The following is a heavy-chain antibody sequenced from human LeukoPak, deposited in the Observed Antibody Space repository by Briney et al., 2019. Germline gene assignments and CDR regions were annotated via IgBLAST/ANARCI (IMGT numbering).Heavy chain of an antibody. CDR1: GFTFSSYW. CDR2: IKQDGSEK. D-gene: IGHD6-19*01. V-gene: IGHV3-7*01. Sequence: GGSLRLSCTASGFTFSSYWMNWVRQAPGKGLEWVANIKQDGSEKYYVDSVKGRFTISRDNSKNTLYLQMNSLRAEDTAVYYCAKERDSSGWRSYYYYYGMDVWGQGTTVTVSS. J-gene: IGHJ6*02. CDR3: AKERDSSGWRSYYYYYGMDV.